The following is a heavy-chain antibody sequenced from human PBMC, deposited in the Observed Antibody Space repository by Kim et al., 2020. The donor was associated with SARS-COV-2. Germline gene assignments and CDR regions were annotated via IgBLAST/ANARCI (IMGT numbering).Heavy chain of an antibody. V-gene: IGHV1-69*13. J-gene: IGHJ4*02. Sequence: SVKVSCKASGGTFSSYAISWVRQAPGQGLEWMGGIIPIFGTANYAQKFQGRVTITADESTSTAYMELSSLRSEDTAVYYCAASIAVAGTSFYDYWGQGTLVTVSS. CDR3: AASIAVAGTSFYDY. CDR1: GGTFSSYA. D-gene: IGHD6-19*01. CDR2: IIPIFGTA.